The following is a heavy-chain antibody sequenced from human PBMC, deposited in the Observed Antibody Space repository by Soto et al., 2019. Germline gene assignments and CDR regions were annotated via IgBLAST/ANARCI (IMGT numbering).Heavy chain of an antibody. CDR2: ISGSGGST. CDR3: AKDKPYYYDSSGSSFDY. V-gene: IGHV3-23*01. J-gene: IGHJ4*02. D-gene: IGHD3-22*01. CDR1: GFTFSSYA. Sequence: GGSLRLSCADSGFTFSSYAMSWDRQAPGKGLEWVSAISGSGGSTYYADSVKGRFTISRDNSKNTLYLQMNSLRAEDTAVYYCAKDKPYYYDSSGSSFDYWGQGTLVTVSS.